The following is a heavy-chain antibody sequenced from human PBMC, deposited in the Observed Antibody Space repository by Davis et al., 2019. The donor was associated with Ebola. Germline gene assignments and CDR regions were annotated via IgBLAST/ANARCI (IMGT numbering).Heavy chain of an antibody. V-gene: IGHV4-4*07. CDR2: IYPSAST. CDR1: GTSISGYF. D-gene: IGHD3-22*01. CDR3: ARVGFYYDRSGYKAYILDV. Sequence: PSETLSLTCTVSGTSISGYFWSWIRQPAGKGLEWIGRIYPSASTDYSTSLKSRVALSLDTSKKQFSLKLSSVAAADTAVYYCARVGFYYDRSGYKAYILDVWGQGTMVTVSP. J-gene: IGHJ3*01.